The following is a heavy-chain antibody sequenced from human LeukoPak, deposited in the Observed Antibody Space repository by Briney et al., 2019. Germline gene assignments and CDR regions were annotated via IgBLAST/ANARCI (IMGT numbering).Heavy chain of an antibody. D-gene: IGHD2-21*01. CDR1: GYSFTDYY. CDR2: INPNSGGT. CDR3: AKADRLHGGPDLIGP. J-gene: IGHJ5*02. Sequence: ASVKVSCKASGYSFTDYYMHWVRQAPGQGLEWMGWINPNSGGTNTAQTFQGRVTMTRDTSITTVYMEVSWLTSDDTAIYYCAKADRLHGGPDLIGPWGQGTLVTVSS. V-gene: IGHV1-2*02.